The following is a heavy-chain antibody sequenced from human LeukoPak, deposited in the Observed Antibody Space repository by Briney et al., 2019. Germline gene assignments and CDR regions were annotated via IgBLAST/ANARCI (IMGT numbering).Heavy chain of an antibody. CDR1: GGSISSYY. D-gene: IGHD1-26*01. CDR3: ARLGLLGDFDY. CDR2: IYYSGST. Sequence: PSETLSLTCTVSGGSISSYYWSWIRQPSGKGLEWIGYIYYSGSTNYNPSLKSRVTISVDTSKNQFSLKLSSVTAADTAVYYCARLGLLGDFDYWGQGTLVTVSS. V-gene: IGHV4-59*01. J-gene: IGHJ4*02.